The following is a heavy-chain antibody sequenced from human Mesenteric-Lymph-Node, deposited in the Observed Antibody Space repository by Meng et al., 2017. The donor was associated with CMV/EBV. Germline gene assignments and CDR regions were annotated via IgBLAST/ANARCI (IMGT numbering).Heavy chain of an antibody. CDR2: ISTFNGNT. CDR3: ARVYCSGTSCYAPRLDS. D-gene: IGHD2-2*01. Sequence: ASVTVSCQGYGYIFSSYGIDWVRQAPGQGLEWLGWISTFNGNTNYAQTLQGRVTLTRDPSSSTAYMDMTSLTSDDTAMYYCARVYCSGTSCYAPRLDSWGQGTLVTVSS. CDR1: GYIFSSYG. V-gene: IGHV1-18*01. J-gene: IGHJ4*02.